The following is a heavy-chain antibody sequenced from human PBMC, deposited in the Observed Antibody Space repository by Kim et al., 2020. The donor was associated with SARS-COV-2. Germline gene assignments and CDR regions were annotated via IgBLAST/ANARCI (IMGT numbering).Heavy chain of an antibody. CDR3: ASLGYCSGGSCPDY. V-gene: IGHV3-21*01. J-gene: IGHJ4*02. CDR2: ISGRSTFI. D-gene: IGHD2-15*01. Sequence: GGSLRLSCAASGFTFSSYTMNWVRQAPGKGLEWVSSISGRSTFIYYADSVKGRFTISRDNAKNSLYLQMDSLRVEDTAIYYCASLGYCSGGSCPDYWGQGTLVTVSS. CDR1: GFTFSSYT.